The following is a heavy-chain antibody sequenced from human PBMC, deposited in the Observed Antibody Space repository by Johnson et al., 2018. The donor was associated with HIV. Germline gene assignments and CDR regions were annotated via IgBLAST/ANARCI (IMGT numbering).Heavy chain of an antibody. CDR1: GFTFSSYA. D-gene: IGHD1-26*01. CDR3: ARARLGELLWAFDI. J-gene: IGHJ3*02. Sequence: QVQLVESGGGVVQPGRSLRLSCAASGFTFSSYAMHWVRQAPGKGLEWVAVISYDGSNKYYADSVKGRFTISRDNSKNTLYLQMNSLRAEDTAVSYCARARLGELLWAFDIWGQGTMVTVSS. CDR2: ISYDGSNK. V-gene: IGHV3-30*04.